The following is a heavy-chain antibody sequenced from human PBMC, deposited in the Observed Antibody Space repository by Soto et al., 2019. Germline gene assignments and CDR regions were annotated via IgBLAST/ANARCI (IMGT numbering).Heavy chain of an antibody. Sequence: ASVKVSCKVSGYTLTELSMHWVRQAPGKGLEWMGGFDPEDGETTYAQKFQGRVTMTEDTSTDTAYMELSSLRSEDTAVYYCATAYYYDSSGYRNRGKVFDYWGQGTLVTVSS. CDR3: ATAYYYDSSGYRNRGKVFDY. J-gene: IGHJ4*02. D-gene: IGHD3-22*01. CDR2: FDPEDGET. V-gene: IGHV1-24*01. CDR1: GYTLTELS.